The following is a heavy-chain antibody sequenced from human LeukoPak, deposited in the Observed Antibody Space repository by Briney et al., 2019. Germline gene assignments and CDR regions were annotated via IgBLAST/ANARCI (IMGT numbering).Heavy chain of an antibody. V-gene: IGHV3-13*01. CDR3: ARGRYDSSGYYYSNWFDP. Sequence: GGSLRLSCAASGFTFSSYDMHWVRQATGKGLEWVSAIGTAGDTYYPGSVKGRFTISRENAKNSLYLQMNSLRAGDTAVYYCARGRYDSSGYYYSNWFDPWGQGTLVTVSS. CDR2: IGTAGDT. CDR1: GFTFSSYD. D-gene: IGHD3-22*01. J-gene: IGHJ5*02.